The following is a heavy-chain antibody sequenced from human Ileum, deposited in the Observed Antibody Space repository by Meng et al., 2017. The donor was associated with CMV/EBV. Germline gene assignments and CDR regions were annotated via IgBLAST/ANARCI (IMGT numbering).Heavy chain of an antibody. CDR2: IHYSGGT. CDR1: GDSIKNYY. J-gene: IGHJ4*02. CDR3: ARAGARGVPVDL. D-gene: IGHD3-10*01. Sequence: QVTLQESGPRLLNPSETLSLTCTVSGDSIKNYYWTWLRQPAGKGLEWLGRIHYSGGTDDNPSLKSRVTLSIDTSKNQLSLKIYSVTAADTAVYYCARAGARGVPVDLWGQGTLVTVSS. V-gene: IGHV4-4*07.